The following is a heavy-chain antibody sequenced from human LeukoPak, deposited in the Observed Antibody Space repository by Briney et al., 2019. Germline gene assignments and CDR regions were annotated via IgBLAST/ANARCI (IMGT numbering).Heavy chain of an antibody. CDR3: ARGIINPPIYYYDSSGYGGYYYYYGMDV. J-gene: IGHJ6*02. D-gene: IGHD3-22*01. CDR1: GGTFSSYA. V-gene: IGHV1-69*13. Sequence: GASVKVSCKASGGTFSSYAISWVRQAPGQGLEWMGGIIPIFGTANYAQKFQGRVTITADESTSTAYMELSSLRSEDTAVYYCARGIINPPIYYYDSSGYGGYYYYYGMDVWGQGTTVTVSS. CDR2: IIPIFGTA.